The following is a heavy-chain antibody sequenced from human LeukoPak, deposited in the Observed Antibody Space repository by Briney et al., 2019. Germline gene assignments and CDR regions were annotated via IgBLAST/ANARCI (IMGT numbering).Heavy chain of an antibody. D-gene: IGHD3-22*01. J-gene: IGHJ4*02. CDR3: ARGGPLYYYDSSGYYYYY. CDR1: GFTFSNYG. V-gene: IGHV3-23*01. Sequence: GGSLRLSCAASGFTFSNYGLSWVRQAPGKGLEWVSGITGSGGSTYYADSVKGRFTISRDNSENRVYLQMNSLRVEDTAVYYCARGGPLYYYDSSGYYYYYWGQGTLVTVSS. CDR2: ITGSGGST.